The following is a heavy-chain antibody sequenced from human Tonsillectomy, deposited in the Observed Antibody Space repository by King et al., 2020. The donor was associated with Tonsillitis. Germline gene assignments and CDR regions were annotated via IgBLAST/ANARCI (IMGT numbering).Heavy chain of an antibody. J-gene: IGHJ5*02. V-gene: IGHV4-34*01. CDR1: GGSFSGYY. D-gene: IGHD3-10*01. CDR3: ARGLITMVRGLPSRWFDP. Sequence: VQLQQWGAGLLKPSETLSLTCAVYGGSFSGYYWSWIRQPPGKGLEWIGEINHSGSTNYNPSLKSRVTISVDTSKNQFSLKLSSVTAADTAVYYCARGLITMVRGLPSRWFDPWGQGTLVTVSS. CDR2: INHSGST.